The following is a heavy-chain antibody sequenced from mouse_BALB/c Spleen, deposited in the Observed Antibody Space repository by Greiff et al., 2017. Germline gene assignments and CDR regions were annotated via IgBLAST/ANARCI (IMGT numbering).Heavy chain of an antibody. CDR3: ARKTTVVAPYFDY. V-gene: IGHV5-9-4*01. Sequence: RLEWVAEISSGGSYTYYPDTVTGRFTISRDNAKNTLYLEMSSLRSEDTAMYYYARKTTVVAPYFDYWGQGTTLTVSS. CDR2: ISSGGSYT. D-gene: IGHD1-1*01. J-gene: IGHJ2*01.